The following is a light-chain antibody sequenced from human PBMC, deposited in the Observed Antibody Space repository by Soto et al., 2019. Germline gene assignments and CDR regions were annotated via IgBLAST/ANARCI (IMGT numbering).Light chain of an antibody. CDR3: SSFDSKGTLI. CDR2: EVR. CDR1: MRDIGAYNL. Sequence: QSALTQPPSVSGSPGQSITISCAGTMRDIGAYNLVSWYQQHPGKAHRLIFYEVRHRSSGTPLLFSASKSGNTASLTISGLQAEDEDYYCCSSFDSKGTLIFGGGTKLTVL. J-gene: IGLJ2*01. V-gene: IGLV2-14*03.